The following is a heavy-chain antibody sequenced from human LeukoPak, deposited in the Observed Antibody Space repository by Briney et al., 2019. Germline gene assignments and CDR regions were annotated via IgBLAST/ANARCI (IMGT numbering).Heavy chain of an antibody. D-gene: IGHD1-26*01. V-gene: IGHV4-39*01. CDR2: IYYSGST. CDR1: GGSISSSSYY. J-gene: IGHJ4*02. CDR3: ARLSVGATHYFDY. Sequence: SETLSLTCTVSGGSISSSSYYWGWIRQPPGTGLEWIGSIYYSGSTYYNPSLKSRVTISVDTSKNQFSLKLSSVTAADTAVYYCARLSVGATHYFDYWGQGTLVTVSS.